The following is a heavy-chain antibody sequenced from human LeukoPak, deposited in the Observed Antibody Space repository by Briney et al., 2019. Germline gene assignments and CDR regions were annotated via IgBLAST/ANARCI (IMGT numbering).Heavy chain of an antibody. CDR2: IYYSGST. CDR1: GGSISSSSYY. D-gene: IGHD2-15*01. V-gene: IGHV4-39*06. J-gene: IGHJ4*02. CDR3: ARVGWFPYFDY. Sequence: SETLSLTCTVSGGSISSSSYYWGWIRQPPGKGLEWIGSIYYSGSTYYNPSLKSRVTISVDTSKNQFPLKLSSVTAADTAVYYCARVGWFPYFDYWGQGTLVTVSS.